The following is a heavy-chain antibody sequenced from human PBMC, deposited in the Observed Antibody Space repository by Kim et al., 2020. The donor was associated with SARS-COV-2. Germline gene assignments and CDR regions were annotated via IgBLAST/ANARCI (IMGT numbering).Heavy chain of an antibody. CDR3: AKASPGYCSSTSCPPAFDY. V-gene: IGHV3-23*01. D-gene: IGHD2-2*01. J-gene: IGHJ4*02. Sequence: GRLTISSDNSKNTLYLQMNSLRAEDTAVYYCAKASPGYCSSTSCPPAFDYWGQGTLVTVSS.